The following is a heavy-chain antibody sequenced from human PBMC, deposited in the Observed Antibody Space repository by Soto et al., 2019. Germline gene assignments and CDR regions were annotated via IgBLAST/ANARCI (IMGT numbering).Heavy chain of an antibody. D-gene: IGHD6-6*01. CDR3: ARLLVRFSSSSGIDY. J-gene: IGHJ4*02. CDR2: IYPGDSDT. Sequence: EVQLVQSGAEVKKPGESLKISCKGSGYSFTSYWIGWVRQMPGKGLEWMGIIYPGDSDTRYSPSFQGQVTISADKSISTAYLQWSSLKASDTAMYYCARLLVRFSSSSGIDYWGQGTLVTVSS. V-gene: IGHV5-51*03. CDR1: GYSFTSYW.